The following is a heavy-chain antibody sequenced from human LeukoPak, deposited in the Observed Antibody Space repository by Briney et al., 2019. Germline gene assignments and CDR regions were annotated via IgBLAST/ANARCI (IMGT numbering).Heavy chain of an antibody. CDR3: ARRSPLVAVTTAHYYDY. J-gene: IGHJ4*02. V-gene: IGHV4-34*01. Sequence: PGGSLRLSCTASGFTFGDYAMSWFRQAPGKGLEWIGEISYSGNTYYNPSLKSRVTISMDTSKNQFSLNLNSVTASDTTVYYCARRSPLVAVTTAHYYDYWGPGTLVTVSS. CDR2: ISYSGNT. D-gene: IGHD2-21*02. CDR1: GFTFGDYA.